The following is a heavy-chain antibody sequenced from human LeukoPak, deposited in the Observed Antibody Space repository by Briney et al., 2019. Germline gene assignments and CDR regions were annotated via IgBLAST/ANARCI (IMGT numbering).Heavy chain of an antibody. Sequence: GASLQISCKGSGSIFTSYWIGWVRQLPGKGLEWMGIIYPGDSDTRYSPSFQGQVTISADKSISTAYLQWSSLKASDTAMYYCARIGNHYFDYWGQGTLVTVSS. CDR3: ARIGNHYFDY. D-gene: IGHD1-14*01. CDR1: GSIFTSYW. V-gene: IGHV5-51*01. J-gene: IGHJ4*02. CDR2: IYPGDSDT.